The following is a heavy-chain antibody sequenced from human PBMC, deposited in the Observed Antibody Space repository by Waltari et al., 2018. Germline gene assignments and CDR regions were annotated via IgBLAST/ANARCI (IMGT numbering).Heavy chain of an antibody. Sequence: EVQLVQSGAEVKKPGESLKISCQASGYTFTNYWIGWVRQLPGKGLEWMGISDPGDPETTYSPSFEGQVTISADKSISVAYLQGSSLKASDTAMYYCVRQVGTNWLDPWGQGTQVTVSS. CDR3: VRQVGTNWLDP. CDR2: SDPGDPET. J-gene: IGHJ5*02. V-gene: IGHV5-51*01. D-gene: IGHD5-12*01. CDR1: GYTFTNYW.